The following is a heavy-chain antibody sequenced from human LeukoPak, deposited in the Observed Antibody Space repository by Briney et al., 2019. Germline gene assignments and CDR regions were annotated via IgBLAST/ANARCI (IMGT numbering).Heavy chain of an antibody. J-gene: IGHJ4*02. CDR2: IKEDGTVK. CDR1: GFTFSVSW. CDR3: VKDRGWNTFDY. Sequence: GGSLRLSCAASGFTFSVSWMSWVRQAPGRGLEWVANIKEDGTVKNYVDSVKGRLTISRDNAKKSLFLQMNSLRAEDTAVYYCVKDRGWNTFDYGGQGTLVTVSS. V-gene: IGHV3-7*03. D-gene: IGHD1/OR15-1a*01.